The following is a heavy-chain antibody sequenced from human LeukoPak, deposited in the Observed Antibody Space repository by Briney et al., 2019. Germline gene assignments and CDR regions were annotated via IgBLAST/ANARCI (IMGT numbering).Heavy chain of an antibody. CDR3: AKSYGYRVYIWFDP. J-gene: IGHJ5*02. Sequence: GGSLRLSCAASGFSFSSYAMGWVRQAPGKGLEWVSSVSGSGRSTYYADSVTGRFTISRDNSTNTLYLQMSSLRAEDTARYYCAKSYGYRVYIWFDPWGQGTLVTVSS. CDR1: GFSFSSYA. V-gene: IGHV3-23*01. CDR2: VSGSGRST. D-gene: IGHD5/OR15-5a*01.